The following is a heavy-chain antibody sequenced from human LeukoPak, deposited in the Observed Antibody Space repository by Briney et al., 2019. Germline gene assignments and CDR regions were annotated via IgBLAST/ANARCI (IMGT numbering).Heavy chain of an antibody. Sequence: GGSLRLSSAASGFTFDDYAMHWVRQAPGKGLEWVSGISWNSGSIGYADSVKGRFTISRDNAKNSLYLQMNSLRAEDTALYYCAKDSADWGQGTLVTVSS. V-gene: IGHV3-9*01. CDR3: AKDSAD. CDR1: GFTFDDYA. J-gene: IGHJ4*02. CDR2: ISWNSGSI.